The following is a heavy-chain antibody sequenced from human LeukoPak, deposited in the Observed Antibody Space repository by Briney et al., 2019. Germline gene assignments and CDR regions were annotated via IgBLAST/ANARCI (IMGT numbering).Heavy chain of an antibody. CDR3: ATGRPLRYFDWLSPPMDV. CDR2: FDPEDGGT. CDR1: GYTLTELS. V-gene: IGHV1-24*01. J-gene: IGHJ6*02. Sequence: GASVKVSCKVSGYTLTELSMHWVRQAPGKGLEWTGGFDPEDGGTIYAQKFQGRVTMTEDTSTDTAYMELSSLRSEDTAVYYCATGRPLRYFDWLSPPMDVWGQGTTVTVSS. D-gene: IGHD3-9*01.